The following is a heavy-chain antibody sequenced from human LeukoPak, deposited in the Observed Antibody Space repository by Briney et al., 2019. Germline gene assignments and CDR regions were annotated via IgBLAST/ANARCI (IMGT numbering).Heavy chain of an antibody. V-gene: IGHV3-7*01. J-gene: IGHJ5*02. Sequence: GGSLRLSCAASGFTFTNHWMSWVRQAPGKGLEWVANIKQDGSDKKYVESVKGRFTISRDNAKNSLYLQMNSLRAEDTAVYYCARDGWSGYYGAWGQGTLVTVSS. CDR3: ARDGWSGYYGA. CDR1: GFTFTNHW. D-gene: IGHD3-3*01. CDR2: IKQDGSDK.